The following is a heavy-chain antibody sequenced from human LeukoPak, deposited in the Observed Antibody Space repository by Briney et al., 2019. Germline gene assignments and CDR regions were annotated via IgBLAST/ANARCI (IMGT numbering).Heavy chain of an antibody. Sequence: VASVKVSCTASRYTFSNYDINWVRQAPGQGLEWMGGIIPIFGTANYAQKFQGRVTITADESTSTAYMELSSLRSEDTAVYYCAREYGYSNYYFDYWGQGTLVTVSS. D-gene: IGHD4-11*01. J-gene: IGHJ4*02. CDR2: IIPIFGTA. CDR3: AREYGYSNYYFDY. CDR1: RYTFSNYD. V-gene: IGHV1-69*13.